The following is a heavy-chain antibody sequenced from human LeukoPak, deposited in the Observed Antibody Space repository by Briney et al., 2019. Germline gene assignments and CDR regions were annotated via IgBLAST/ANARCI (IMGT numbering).Heavy chain of an antibody. CDR1: GFTFSSYA. V-gene: IGHV3-23*01. CDR2: ISGSGGST. J-gene: IGHJ5*01. CDR3: ARGRRSGGITMIRGVKDRGWFDF. Sequence: GGSLRLSCAASGFTFSSYAMSWVRQAPGKGLEWVSAISGSGGSTYYADSVKGRFTISRDNSKNTLYLQMNSLRAEDTAVYYCARGRRSGGITMIRGVKDRGWFDFWGQGTLVTVSS. D-gene: IGHD3-10*01.